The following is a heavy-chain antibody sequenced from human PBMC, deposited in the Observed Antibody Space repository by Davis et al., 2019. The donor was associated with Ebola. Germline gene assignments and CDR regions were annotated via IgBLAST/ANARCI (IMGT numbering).Heavy chain of an antibody. Sequence: ASVKVSCKASGYTFTSYDISWVRQAPGQGLEWMGWISAYNGDTNYAQKFQGRVTMTTDTSTSTAYMELRSLRSDDTARYYCARDVRGITGPSEYWGQGTLVTVSS. CDR3: ARDVRGITGPSEY. CDR2: ISAYNGDT. V-gene: IGHV1-18*01. J-gene: IGHJ4*02. CDR1: GYTFTSYD. D-gene: IGHD1-1*01.